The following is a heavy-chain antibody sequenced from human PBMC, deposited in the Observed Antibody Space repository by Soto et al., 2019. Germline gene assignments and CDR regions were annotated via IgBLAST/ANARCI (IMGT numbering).Heavy chain of an antibody. V-gene: IGHV4-30-2*01. D-gene: IGHD3-3*01. CDR2: IYHSGST. Sequence: TLSYTWAVCGGSISRDGYFWCWIRQTTGKGLAWIGDIYHSGSTYYNPSLKSRVTISVDRSKNQFSLKLSSVNAEDTDVYYCDRAVFNAVDIWGQGTMGT. CDR3: DRAVFNAVDI. J-gene: IGHJ3*02. CDR1: GGSISRDGYF.